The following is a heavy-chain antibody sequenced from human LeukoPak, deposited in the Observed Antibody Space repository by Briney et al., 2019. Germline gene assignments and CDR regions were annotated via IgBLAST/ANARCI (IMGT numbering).Heavy chain of an antibody. CDR1: GGSISSTSFY. CDR2: IYYSGST. J-gene: IGHJ4*02. Sequence: SETLSLTCTVSGGSISSTSFYWGWIRQPPGKGLEWTGSIYYSGSTYYNPSLKSRVTISVDTSKNTSSLKLSSVTAADTAVYYCARLSWQQLVPDHWGQGTLVTVSS. V-gene: IGHV4-39*01. D-gene: IGHD6-13*01. CDR3: ARLSWQQLVPDH.